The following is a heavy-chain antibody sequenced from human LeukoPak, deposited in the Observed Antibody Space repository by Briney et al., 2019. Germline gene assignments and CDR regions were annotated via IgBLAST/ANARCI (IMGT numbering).Heavy chain of an antibody. D-gene: IGHD1-14*01. CDR3: ARGKTRVYFDY. Sequence: SETLSLTCAVYGGSFSGYYWSWFRQPPGKGLEWIGEINHSGSTNYNPSLKSRVTISVDTSKNQFSLKLSSVTAADTAVYYCARGKTRVYFDYWGQGTLVTVSS. J-gene: IGHJ4*02. V-gene: IGHV4-34*01. CDR2: INHSGST. CDR1: GGSFSGYY.